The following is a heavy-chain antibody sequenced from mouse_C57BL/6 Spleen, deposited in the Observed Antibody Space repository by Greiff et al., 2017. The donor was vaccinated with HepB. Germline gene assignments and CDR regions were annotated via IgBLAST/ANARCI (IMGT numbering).Heavy chain of an antibody. CDR3: ARGLPFYDGRAMDY. Sequence: EVQLQQSGPELVKPGASVKIPCKASGYTFTDYNMDWVKQSHGKSLEWIGDINPNNGGTIYNQKFKGKATLTVDKSSSTAYMELRSLTSEDTAVYYCARGLPFYDGRAMDYWGQGTSVTVSS. D-gene: IGHD2-3*01. J-gene: IGHJ4*01. V-gene: IGHV1-18*01. CDR2: INPNNGGT. CDR1: GYTFTDYN.